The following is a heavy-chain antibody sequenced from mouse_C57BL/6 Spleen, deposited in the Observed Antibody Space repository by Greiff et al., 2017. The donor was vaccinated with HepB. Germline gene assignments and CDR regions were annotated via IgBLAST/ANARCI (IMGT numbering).Heavy chain of an antibody. Sequence: VKLQQPGAELVRPGSSVKLSCKASGYTFTSYWMDWVKQRPGQGLEWIGNIYPSDSETHYNQKFKDKATLTVDKSSSTAYMQLSSLTSEDSAVYYCAYYGYAMDYWGQGTSVTVSS. V-gene: IGHV1-61*01. CDR2: IYPSDSET. CDR1: GYTFTSYW. D-gene: IGHD1-1*01. CDR3: AYYGYAMDY. J-gene: IGHJ4*01.